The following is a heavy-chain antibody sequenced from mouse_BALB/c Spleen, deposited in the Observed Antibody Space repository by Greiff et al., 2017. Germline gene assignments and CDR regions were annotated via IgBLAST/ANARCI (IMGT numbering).Heavy chain of an antibody. CDR2: ISSGGGST. D-gene: IGHD2-14*01. CDR1: GFAFSSYD. V-gene: IGHV5-12-1*01. CDR3: ARREVRPYYAMDY. J-gene: IGHJ4*01. Sequence: DVKLVESGGGLVKPGGSLKLSCAASGFAFSSYDMSWVRQTPEKRLEWVAYISSGGGSTYYPDTVKGRFTISRDNAKNTLYLQMSSLKSDDTAMYYCARREVRPYYAMDYWGQGTSVTVSS.